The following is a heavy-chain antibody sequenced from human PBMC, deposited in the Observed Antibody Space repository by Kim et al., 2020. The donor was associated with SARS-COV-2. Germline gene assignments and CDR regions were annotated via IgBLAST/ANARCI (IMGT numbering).Heavy chain of an antibody. CDR3: ATTVRTRTTINDY. D-gene: IGHD4-17*01. CDR1: DFSVSKNY. J-gene: IGHJ4*02. CDR2: LYSSGAS. V-gene: IGHV3-53*01. Sequence: GGSLRLSCVGSDFSVSKNYMSWVRQAPGKGLQCVAVLYSSGASYYADSVKNRFFISRDNSRNTVYLQMNSLRVEDTALYYCATTVRTRTTINDYWGQGTLVTVSS.